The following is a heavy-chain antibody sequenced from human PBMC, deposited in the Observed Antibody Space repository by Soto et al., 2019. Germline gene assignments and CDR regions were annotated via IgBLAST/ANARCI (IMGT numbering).Heavy chain of an antibody. CDR2: TSFDGTKK. V-gene: IGHV3-33*01. CDR1: GFSFSTYG. J-gene: IGHJ4*02. Sequence: QEQLVQSGGGVVQPGRSLRLSCAASGFSFSTYGIHWVRQAPGKGLEWLAVTSFDGTKKYSSDSVKGRLTVSRDTSNNTVYLRMSSLRVEDTAVYYRAREAPWAVAGSSYFDYWGQGTLVTVSS. CDR3: AREAPWAVAGSSYFDY. D-gene: IGHD6-19*01.